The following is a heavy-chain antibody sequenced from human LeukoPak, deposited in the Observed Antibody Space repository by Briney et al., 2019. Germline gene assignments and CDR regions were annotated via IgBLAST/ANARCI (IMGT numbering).Heavy chain of an antibody. CDR3: ARDGSGSYQY. CDR2: ISSSGSTI. D-gene: IGHD3-10*01. CDR1: GFTFSSYE. V-gene: IGHV3-48*03. J-gene: IGHJ4*02. Sequence: GALRLSCAASGFTFSSYEMNWARQAPGKGLEWVSYISSSGSTIYYAGSVKGRFTISRDNAKNSLYLQMNSLRAEDTAVYYCARDGSGSYQYWGQGTLVTVSS.